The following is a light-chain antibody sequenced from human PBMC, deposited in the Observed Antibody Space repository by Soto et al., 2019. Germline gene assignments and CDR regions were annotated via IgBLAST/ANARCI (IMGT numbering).Light chain of an antibody. J-gene: IGKJ1*01. CDR3: QLYNSGWK. CDR1: QSVSHY. Sequence: EIVMTQSPATLSVSPGERATLSCRASQSVSHYLAWYQLKPGQAPRLLIYAASTRATGIPSRLNDNGSGTEFTLTFSSMESEDFAVEYCQLYNSGWKSGQGTKVDIK. V-gene: IGKV3D-15*01. CDR2: AAS.